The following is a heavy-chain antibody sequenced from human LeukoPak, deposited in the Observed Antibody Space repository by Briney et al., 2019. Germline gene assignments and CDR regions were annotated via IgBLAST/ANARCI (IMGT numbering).Heavy chain of an antibody. Sequence: GRSLRLSCAASGFTFSSYGMHWVRQAPGKGLEWVAVISYDGSNKYYADSVKGRFTISRDNSKNTLYLQMNSLRAEDTAVYYCAKGRVYSSGWANWYFDLWGRGTLVTVSS. CDR2: ISYDGSNK. J-gene: IGHJ2*01. D-gene: IGHD6-19*01. CDR1: GFTFSSYG. V-gene: IGHV3-30*18. CDR3: AKGRVYSSGWANWYFDL.